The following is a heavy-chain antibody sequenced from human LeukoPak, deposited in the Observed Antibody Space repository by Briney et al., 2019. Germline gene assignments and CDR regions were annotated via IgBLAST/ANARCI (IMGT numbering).Heavy chain of an antibody. CDR2: IYYSGST. CDR1: GGSISSYF. CDR3: ARHYRFQQLGSFDS. D-gene: IGHD6-13*01. J-gene: IGHJ4*02. V-gene: IGHV4-59*08. Sequence: ETRSFTCTVSGGSISSYFWSWIRQPPGKGLEWIGYIYYSGSTNYNPSLKSRVTISVDTSKNQFSLKLSSVTAADTAVYYCARHYRFQQLGSFDSCGQGTLVTVSS.